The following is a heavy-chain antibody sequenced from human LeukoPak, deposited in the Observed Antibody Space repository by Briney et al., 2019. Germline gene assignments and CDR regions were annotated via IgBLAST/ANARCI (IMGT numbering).Heavy chain of an antibody. CDR2: INPDGSNR. CDR3: ASSGSYRFDY. J-gene: IGHJ4*02. Sequence: GGSLRLSCAASGFTFSSSWMHWVRQAPGKGLVWVSRINPDGSNRGYADSVKGRFTISRDNAKNSLYLQMNSLRDEDTAVYYCASSGSYRFDYWGQGTLVTVSS. D-gene: IGHD1-26*01. V-gene: IGHV3-74*01. CDR1: GFTFSSSW.